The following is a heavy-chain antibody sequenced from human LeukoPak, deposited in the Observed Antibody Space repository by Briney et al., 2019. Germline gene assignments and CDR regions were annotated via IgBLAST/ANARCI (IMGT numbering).Heavy chain of an antibody. CDR2: ISPSEST. CDR3: ARPVAATYYFDY. J-gene: IGHJ4*02. CDR1: GFSFSSYA. V-gene: IGHV3-23*01. D-gene: IGHD2-15*01. Sequence: GGSLRLSCAASGFSFSSYAMSWVRQAPGKGLEWVSLISPSESTYYADSVKGRFTISRDNMKNTLYLQMNSLRAEDTAVYYCARPVAATYYFDYWGQGTLVTVSS.